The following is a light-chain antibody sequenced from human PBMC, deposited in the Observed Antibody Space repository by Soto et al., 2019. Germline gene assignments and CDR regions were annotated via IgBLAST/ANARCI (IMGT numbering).Light chain of an antibody. Sequence: EILLTQSPGTLSLSPGERATLSCRASQSVSSGYLAWYQQKPGQAPRLLIYGASTRATGTPARFSGSGSGTEFTLTISSLQSEDFAVYYCQQYHNWPPLTFGGGTKVDIK. CDR1: QSVSSGY. J-gene: IGKJ4*01. CDR2: GAS. V-gene: IGKV3-15*01. CDR3: QQYHNWPPLT.